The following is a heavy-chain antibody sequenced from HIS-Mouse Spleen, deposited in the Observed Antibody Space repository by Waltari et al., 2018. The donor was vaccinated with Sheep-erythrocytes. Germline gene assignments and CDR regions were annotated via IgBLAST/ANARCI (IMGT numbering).Heavy chain of an antibody. D-gene: IGHD5-12*01. CDR2: ISWDGGST. J-gene: IGHJ4*02. V-gene: IGHV3-43D*03. CDR1: GFPFDVYA. CDR3: AKDKFVGYSGYYFDY. Sequence: EVQLVESGGVVVQPGGSLRLSCAASGFPFDVYAMHWVRQAPGKGLEWVSLISWDGGSTYYADSVKGRFTISRDNSKNSLYLQMNSLRAEDTALYYCAKDKFVGYSGYYFDYWGQGTLVTVSS.